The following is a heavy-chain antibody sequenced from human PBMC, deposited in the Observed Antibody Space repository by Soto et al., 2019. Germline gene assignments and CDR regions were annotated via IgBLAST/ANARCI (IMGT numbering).Heavy chain of an antibody. J-gene: IGHJ3*02. Sequence: GESLKISYKGAGYNFSSYWITWVRQMPGKGLEWMGRIDPSDSYTNYSPSFQGHVTISADKSISTAYLQWSSLKASDTAMYYCARQAIFGVIIIAFDIWGQGTMVTVSS. V-gene: IGHV5-10-1*01. CDR2: IDPSDSYT. CDR3: ARQAIFGVIIIAFDI. CDR1: GYNFSSYW. D-gene: IGHD3-3*01.